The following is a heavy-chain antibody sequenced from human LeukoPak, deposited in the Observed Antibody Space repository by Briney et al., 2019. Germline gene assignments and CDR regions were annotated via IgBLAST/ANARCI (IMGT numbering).Heavy chain of an antibody. J-gene: IGHJ4*02. V-gene: IGHV3-48*01. D-gene: IGHD3-3*01. CDR1: GFTLSSYS. Sequence: GGSLRLSCAASGFTLSSYSMNWVRQAPGKGLQWVSYISSSGTTKTYADSVKGRFTISRDIAKKSLNLQMNSLRAEDTAVYYCARESITIFGVVIDWGQGTLVTVSS. CDR2: ISSSGTTK. CDR3: ARESITIFGVVID.